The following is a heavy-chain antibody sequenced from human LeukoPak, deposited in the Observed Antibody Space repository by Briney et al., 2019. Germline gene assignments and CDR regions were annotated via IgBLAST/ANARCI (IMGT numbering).Heavy chain of an antibody. CDR3: ARVGNYYFDY. V-gene: IGHV6-1*01. D-gene: IGHD1-26*01. J-gene: IGHJ4*02. CDR1: GDSVSSKSAG. CDR2: TYYRSKRYS. Sequence: SQTLSLTCAISGDSVSSKSAGWNWIRQSPSRGLEWLGRTYYRSKRYSEYALSVKSRITINPDTSKNQFSLQLSSVTPEDTAVYYCARVGNYYFDYWGQGTLVTVSS.